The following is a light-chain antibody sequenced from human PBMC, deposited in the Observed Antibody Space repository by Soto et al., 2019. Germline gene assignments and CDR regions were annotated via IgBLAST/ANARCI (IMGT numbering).Light chain of an antibody. CDR2: NAS. J-gene: IGKJ4*01. Sequence: DIQMTQSPSTLSASVGDRVTITCRASQSISSRLAWYQQKPGKAPKLLVYNASSIASGVPSRFSGSGSGTEFTLTISSLQTEDFATYYCQHYNNYPLTLGGGTKVEIK. V-gene: IGKV1-5*03. CDR1: QSISSR. CDR3: QHYNNYPLT.